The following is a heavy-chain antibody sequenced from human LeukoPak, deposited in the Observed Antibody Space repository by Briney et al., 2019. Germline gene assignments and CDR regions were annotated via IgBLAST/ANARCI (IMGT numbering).Heavy chain of an antibody. Sequence: ASVKVSCKASGYTFTGYYMHWVRQAPGQGLEWMGWINPNSGGTNDAQKFQGRVTMTRDTSISTAYMELSRLRSDDTAVYYCARGSDYEDGFDIWGQGTMVTVSS. J-gene: IGHJ3*02. CDR2: INPNSGGT. V-gene: IGHV1-2*02. D-gene: IGHD4-17*01. CDR1: GYTFTGYY. CDR3: ARGSDYEDGFDI.